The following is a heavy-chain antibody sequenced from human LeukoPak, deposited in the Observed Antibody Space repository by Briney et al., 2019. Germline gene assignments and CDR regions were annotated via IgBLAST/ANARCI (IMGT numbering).Heavy chain of an antibody. Sequence: PSETLSRTCTLSGGSISSGSYYWSWIRQPAGKGLEWIGRMYTSGSTNYNPSLKSRVTISVDTSKNQFSLKLSSVTAADTAVYYCARRGGRGFFDYWGQGTLVTVSS. J-gene: IGHJ4*02. CDR1: GGSISSGSYY. V-gene: IGHV4-61*02. CDR2: MYTSGST. CDR3: ARRGGRGFFDY. D-gene: IGHD2-15*01.